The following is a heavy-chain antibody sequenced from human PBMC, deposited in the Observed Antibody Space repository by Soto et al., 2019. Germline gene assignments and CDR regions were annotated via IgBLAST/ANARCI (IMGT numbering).Heavy chain of an antibody. CDR2: INPGGSIT. V-gene: IGHV3-74*01. CDR1: GFTFSSYW. CDR3: XXVPTGKYGVWNY. D-gene: IGHD2-8*01. J-gene: IGHJ4*02. Sequence: EEQLVESGGGLVQPGGSLRLSCAASGFTFSSYWMHWVRQAPGKGLVWVSRINPGGSITAYADSVKGRFTISRDNAKNTXYLQMNTLRGDDTXXYXXXXVPTGKYGVWNYWGQGTLVTVSS.